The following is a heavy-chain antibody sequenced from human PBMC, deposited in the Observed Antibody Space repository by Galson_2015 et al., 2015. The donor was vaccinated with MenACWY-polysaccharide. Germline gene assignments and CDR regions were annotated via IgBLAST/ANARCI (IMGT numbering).Heavy chain of an antibody. J-gene: IGHJ3*02. CDR2: INPNSGGT. V-gene: IGHV1-2*02. CDR3: ARDVDSGSYDPFDI. CDR1: GYTFTGYY. D-gene: IGHD1-26*01. Sequence: SVKVSCKASGYTFTGYYIHWVRQAPGQGLEWMGWINPNSGGTHYAQKFQGRVTMTRDTSISTAYMELNRPRSDDTAVYYCARDVDSGSYDPFDIWGQGTMVTVSS.